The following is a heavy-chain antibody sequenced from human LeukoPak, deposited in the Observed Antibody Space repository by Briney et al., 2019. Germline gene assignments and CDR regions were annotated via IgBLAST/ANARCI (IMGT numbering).Heavy chain of an antibody. Sequence: PGGSLRLSCAASGFTFSSYGMSWVRQAPGKGLEWVSAISGSGGSTYYADSVKGRFTISRDNSKNTLYLQMNSLRAEDTAVYYCAKDPPNQYYYDSSGYYSVGFDIWGQGTMVTVSS. D-gene: IGHD3-22*01. V-gene: IGHV3-23*01. J-gene: IGHJ3*02. CDR2: ISGSGGST. CDR1: GFTFSSYG. CDR3: AKDPPNQYYYDSSGYYSVGFDI.